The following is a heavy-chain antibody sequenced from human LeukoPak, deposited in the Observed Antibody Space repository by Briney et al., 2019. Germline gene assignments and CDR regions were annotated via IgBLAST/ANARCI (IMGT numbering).Heavy chain of an antibody. Sequence: PGGSIRLSCAASGFTVSNNYMSWVRQAQGKGLEWVSVVYSGGSTYSADSVKGRFTISRDNSKNTLYLQMNSLRAEDSAVYYCARDRYSYGFALDCWGQGTLVTVSS. CDR3: ARDRYSYGFALDC. J-gene: IGHJ4*02. D-gene: IGHD5-18*01. CDR2: VYSGGST. CDR1: GFTVSNNY. V-gene: IGHV3-66*02.